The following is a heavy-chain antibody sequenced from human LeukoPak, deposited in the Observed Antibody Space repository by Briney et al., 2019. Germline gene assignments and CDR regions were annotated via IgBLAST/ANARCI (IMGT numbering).Heavy chain of an antibody. D-gene: IGHD4-23*01. V-gene: IGHV3-21*01. J-gene: IGHJ4*02. Sequence: PGGSLRLSCAASGFTFSSYSMNWVRQAPGKGLEWVSSISSSNNYIYYADSVKGRFTISRDNAKNSLSLQMNSLRAEDTAVYYCARRNSRWPWDYWGQGTLVTVSS. CDR2: ISSSNNYI. CDR3: ARRNSRWPWDY. CDR1: GFTFSSYS.